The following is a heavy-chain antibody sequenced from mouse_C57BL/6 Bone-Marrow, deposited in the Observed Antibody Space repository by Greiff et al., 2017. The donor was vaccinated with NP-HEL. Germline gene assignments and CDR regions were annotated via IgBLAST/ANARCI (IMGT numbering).Heavy chain of an antibody. Sequence: VQLHQSGAELVRPGTSVKVSCKASGYAFTNYLIEWVKQRPGQGLEWIGVINPGSGGTNYNEKFKGKATLTADKSSSTAYMQLSSLTSEDSAVYFCARGDYYGSSFAYWGQGTLVTVSA. CDR3: ARGDYYGSSFAY. D-gene: IGHD1-1*01. CDR2: INPGSGGT. J-gene: IGHJ3*01. V-gene: IGHV1-54*01. CDR1: GYAFTNYL.